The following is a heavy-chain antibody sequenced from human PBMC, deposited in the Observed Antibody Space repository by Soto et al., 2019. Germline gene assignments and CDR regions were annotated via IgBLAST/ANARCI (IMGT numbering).Heavy chain of an antibody. J-gene: IGHJ5*02. Sequence: SETLSLTCAVYGASLSDNYCNWLRQPPGKGLEWIGEINHSGNTNYNPSLRSRVTISIDTSKNQLSLNLRSVSAADTAVYYCARNVLRGYCSSSSCPFDPWGQGTLVTVSS. CDR3: ARNVLRGYCSSSSCPFDP. CDR2: INHSGNT. V-gene: IGHV4-34*01. CDR1: GASLSDNY. D-gene: IGHD2-2*01.